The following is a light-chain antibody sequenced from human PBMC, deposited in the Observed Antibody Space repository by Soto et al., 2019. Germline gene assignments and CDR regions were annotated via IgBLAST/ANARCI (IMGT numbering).Light chain of an antibody. CDR2: DAS. Sequence: DIQMTQSPSSLSASVGDRVTITCQASQDISNYLNWYQQKPGKAPKVLIHDASNLEPGVPSRFSGSGSGTDFTFTISSLQPDDIAIYYCQQYDNFPFTFGPGTKVD. J-gene: IGKJ3*01. CDR1: QDISNY. CDR3: QQYDNFPFT. V-gene: IGKV1-33*01.